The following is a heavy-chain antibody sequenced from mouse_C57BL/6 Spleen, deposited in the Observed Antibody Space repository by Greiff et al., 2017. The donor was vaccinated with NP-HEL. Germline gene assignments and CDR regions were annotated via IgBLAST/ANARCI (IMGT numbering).Heavy chain of an antibody. CDR1: GVRCLSAF. CDR2: IRNKATPHAT. CDR3: TSYYDYDGYYFDY. J-gene: IGHJ2*01. V-gene: IGHV6-6*01. D-gene: IGHD2-4*01. Sequence: EVQLQESGGGLVQPGGSMKLSCAASGVRCLSAFMYFFLPCPYNGLELVAEIRNKATPHATYYAESVKGRFTISRDDSKSSVYLQMNSLRAEDTGIYYCTSYYDYDGYYFDYWGQGTTLTVSS.